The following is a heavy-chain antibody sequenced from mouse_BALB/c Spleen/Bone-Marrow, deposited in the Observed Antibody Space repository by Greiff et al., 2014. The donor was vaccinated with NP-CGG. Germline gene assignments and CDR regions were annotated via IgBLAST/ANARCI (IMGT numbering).Heavy chain of an antibody. D-gene: IGHD2-2*01. J-gene: IGHJ1*01. CDR2: IAPGSGST. CDR1: GYTFTNYR. Sequence: DLVKPGASVKLSCKASGYTFTNYRINWIKQRPGQGLEWIGRIAPGSGSTYYNEMFKGKTTLTVDTSSSTAYIQLSSLSSEDSDVYFCAREGYGYDGWYFDVWGAGTTVTVSS. V-gene: IGHV1S41*01. CDR3: AREGYGYDGWYFDV.